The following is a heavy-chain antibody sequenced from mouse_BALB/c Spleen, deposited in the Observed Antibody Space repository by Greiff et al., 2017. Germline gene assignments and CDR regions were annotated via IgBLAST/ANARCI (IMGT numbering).Heavy chain of an antibody. Sequence: EVQLQQSGPELVKPGASVKMSCKASGYTFTSYVMHWVKQKPGQGLEWIGYINPYNDGTKYNEKFKGKATLTSDKSSSTAYMELSSLTSEDSAVYYCARSKHLHYDCDGFAYWGQGTLVTVSA. D-gene: IGHD2-4*01. V-gene: IGHV1-14*01. CDR1: GYTFTSYV. CDR2: INPYNDGT. CDR3: ARSKHLHYDCDGFAY. J-gene: IGHJ3*01.